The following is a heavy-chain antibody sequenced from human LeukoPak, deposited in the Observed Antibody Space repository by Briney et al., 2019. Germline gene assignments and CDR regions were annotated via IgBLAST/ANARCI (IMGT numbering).Heavy chain of an antibody. CDR2: INSDGSST. V-gene: IGHV3-74*01. CDR3: ARSGYPGAFDI. Sequence: GSLRLSCAASGFTFSSYWMHWVRQAPGKGLVWVSRINSDGSSTSYSDSVKGRFTISRDNAKNTLYLQMNSLRAEDTAVYYCARSGYPGAFDIWGQGTMVTVSS. J-gene: IGHJ3*02. CDR1: GFTFSSYW. D-gene: IGHD2-15*01.